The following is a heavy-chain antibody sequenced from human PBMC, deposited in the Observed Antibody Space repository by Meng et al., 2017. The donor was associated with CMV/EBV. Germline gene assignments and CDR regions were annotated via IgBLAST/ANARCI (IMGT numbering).Heavy chain of an antibody. Sequence: LSLTCAASGFTFSSYEMNWVRQAPGKGLEWVSYISSSGSTIYYADSVKGRFTISRDNAKNSLYLQMNSLRAEDTAVYYCARGVEGFDYWGQGTLVTVSS. CDR3: ARGVEGFDY. V-gene: IGHV3-48*03. J-gene: IGHJ4*02. CDR2: ISSSGSTI. CDR1: GFTFSSYE.